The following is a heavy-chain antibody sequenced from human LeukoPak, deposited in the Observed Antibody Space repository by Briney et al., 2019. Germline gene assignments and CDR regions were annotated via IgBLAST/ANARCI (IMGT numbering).Heavy chain of an antibody. V-gene: IGHV3-9*02. Sequence: GRSLRLSCAVSGFTSDDHAMHWVRQASGKGLEWVAGIMWRSGSTGYGDSVKGRFTISRDNAKKSLYLQMNGLRVEDTALYYCTKDLTPGGADVWGQGTTVTVSS. CDR2: IMWRSGST. D-gene: IGHD3-10*01. J-gene: IGHJ6*02. CDR3: TKDLTPGGADV. CDR1: GFTSDDHA.